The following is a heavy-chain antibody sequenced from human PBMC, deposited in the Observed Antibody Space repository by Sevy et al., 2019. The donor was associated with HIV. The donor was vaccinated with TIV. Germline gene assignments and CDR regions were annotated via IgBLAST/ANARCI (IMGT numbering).Heavy chain of an antibody. Sequence: SETLSLTCSVSGDSINSGDYYWNWIRQSPGKGLEWIGYFFYSDSPHYNPSLKGRVTISADMSENQVSLKLSSVTAADSAVYYCARGKNLASAPFDYWGQGTLVTVS. V-gene: IGHV4-30-4*01. CDR3: ARGKNLASAPFDY. J-gene: IGHJ4*02. D-gene: IGHD6-6*01. CDR1: GDSINSGDYY. CDR2: FFYSDSP.